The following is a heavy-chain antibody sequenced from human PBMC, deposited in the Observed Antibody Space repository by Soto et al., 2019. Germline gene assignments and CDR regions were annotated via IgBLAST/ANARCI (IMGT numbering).Heavy chain of an antibody. V-gene: IGHV3-9*01. CDR1: GFTFDDYA. CDR2: ISWNSGSI. D-gene: IGHD3-3*01. CDR3: AKDKHYDFCSAYSFYYYYMDV. J-gene: IGHJ6*03. Sequence: EVQLVESGGGLVQPGRSLRLSCAASGFTFDDYAMHWVRQAPGKGLEWVSGISWNSGSIGYADSVKGRFTISRDNAKNSLYLQMNSLRAEDTALYYCAKDKHYDFCSAYSFYYYYMDVWGKGTTVTVSS.